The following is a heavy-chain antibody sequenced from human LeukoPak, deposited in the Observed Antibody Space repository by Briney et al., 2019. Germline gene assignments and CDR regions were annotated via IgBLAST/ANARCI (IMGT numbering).Heavy chain of an antibody. CDR1: GYTFTSFD. Sequence: ASVKVSCKASGYTFTSFDINWVRQATGQGPEWMGWMNPSSGDTGYAQKFQGRVTFTRDTSTNTAYMELSSLTSEGTAVYYCALYYYDRDYWGQGTLVTVSS. D-gene: IGHD3-22*01. CDR2: MNPSSGDT. V-gene: IGHV1-8*03. J-gene: IGHJ4*02. CDR3: ALYYYDRDY.